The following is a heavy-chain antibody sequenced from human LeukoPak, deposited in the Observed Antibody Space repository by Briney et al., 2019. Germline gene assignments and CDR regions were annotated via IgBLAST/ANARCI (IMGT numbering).Heavy chain of an antibody. CDR2: INSDASTT. CDR3: ARGAAGFDY. CDR1: GFTFTTYW. V-gene: IGHV3-74*01. D-gene: IGHD6-13*01. J-gene: IGHJ4*02. Sequence: GGSLRLPCAASGFTFTTYWMYWVRHPPGKGLMWVSRINSDASTTTYADFVKGRFTISRDNAKSTLYLQMNSLRAEDTAVYYCARGAAGFDYWGQGTLVSVSS.